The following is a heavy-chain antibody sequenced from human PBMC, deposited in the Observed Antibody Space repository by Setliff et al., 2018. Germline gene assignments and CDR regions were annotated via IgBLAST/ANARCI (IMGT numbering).Heavy chain of an antibody. V-gene: IGHV3-48*01. CDR2: TSSGSNSI. Sequence: GGSLRLSCAASGFTFSIYSMNWVRQAPGKGLEWISYTSSGSNSIYYADSVMGRFTISRDNPRNSLYLQMNRLRPEDTAVYYCAKSGGDHCCPLYHHYYMDVWGTGTTVTVSS. D-gene: IGHD2-21*02. CDR1: GFTFSIYS. CDR3: AKSGGDHCCPLYHHYYMDV. J-gene: IGHJ6*03.